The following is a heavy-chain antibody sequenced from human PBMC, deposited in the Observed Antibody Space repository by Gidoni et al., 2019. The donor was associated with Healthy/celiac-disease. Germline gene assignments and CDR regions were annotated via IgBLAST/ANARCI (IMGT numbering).Heavy chain of an antibody. V-gene: IGHV2-5*02. CDR3: AHSYIVVVPAAQDYFDY. D-gene: IGHD2-2*01. CDR1: GFSLSTSGVG. J-gene: IGHJ4*02. CDR2: IYWDDDK. Sequence: QITLKESGPTLVKPTQTLTLTCTFSGFSLSTSGVGVGWIRQPPGKALEWLALIYWDDDKRYSPSLKSRLTITKDTSKNQVVLTMTNMDPVDTATYYCAHSYIVVVPAAQDYFDYWGQGTLVTVSS.